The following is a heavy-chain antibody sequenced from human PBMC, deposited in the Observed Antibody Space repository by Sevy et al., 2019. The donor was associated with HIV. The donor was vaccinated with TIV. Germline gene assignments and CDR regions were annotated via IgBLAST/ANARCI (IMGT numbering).Heavy chain of an antibody. D-gene: IGHD3-22*01. J-gene: IGHJ4*02. V-gene: IGHV4-30-4*01. Sequence: SETLSLTCTVSGGSISSGDYYWSWIRQPPGKGLEWIGYIYYSGSTYYNPSLKSRVTISVDTSKNQFSLKLSSVTAADTAVYYCARGQGGRGPYYYDSSGYCDYWGQRTLVTVSS. CDR1: GGSISSGDYY. CDR2: IYYSGST. CDR3: ARGQGGRGPYYYDSSGYCDY.